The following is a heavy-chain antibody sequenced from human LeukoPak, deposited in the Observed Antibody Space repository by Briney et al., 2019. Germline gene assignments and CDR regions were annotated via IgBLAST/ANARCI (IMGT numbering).Heavy chain of an antibody. J-gene: IGHJ6*02. Sequence: PSETLSLTCTVSGGSISSSSYYWGWIRQPPGKGLEWIGSIYYSGSTYYNPSLKSRVTISVDTSKNQFSLKLSSVTAADTAVYYCASSVGYSNYYYYGMDVWGQGTTVTVSS. CDR2: IYYSGST. D-gene: IGHD4-11*01. V-gene: IGHV4-39*07. CDR1: GGSISSSSYY. CDR3: ASSVGYSNYYYYGMDV.